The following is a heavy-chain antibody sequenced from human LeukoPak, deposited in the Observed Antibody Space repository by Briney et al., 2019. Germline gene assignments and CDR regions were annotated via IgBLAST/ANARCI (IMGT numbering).Heavy chain of an antibody. CDR3: ARDAGYCSSTSCKLYYYGMDV. CDR1: GYTFTGYY. V-gene: IGHV1-2*02. CDR2: INPNSGGT. J-gene: IGHJ6*02. Sequence: GASVKVSCKASGYTFTGYYMHWVRQAPGQGLEWMGWINPNSGGTNYAQKFQGRVTMTRDTSIGTAYMELSRLRSDDTAVYYCARDAGYCSSTSCKLYYYGMDVWGQGTTVTVSS. D-gene: IGHD2-2*01.